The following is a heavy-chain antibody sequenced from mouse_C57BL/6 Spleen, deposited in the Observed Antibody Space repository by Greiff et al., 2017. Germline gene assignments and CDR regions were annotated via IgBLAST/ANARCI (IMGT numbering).Heavy chain of an antibody. CDR2: INYDGSST. CDR3: ARGLNFDY. Sequence: EVQLQESEGGLVQPGSSMKLSCTASGFTFSDYYMAWVRQVPEKGLEWVANINYDGSSTYYLDSLKSGFIISRDNAKNILYLQMSSLKSEDTATYYCARGLNFDYWGQGTTLTVSS. CDR1: GFTFSDYY. V-gene: IGHV5-16*01. J-gene: IGHJ2*01. D-gene: IGHD1-3*01.